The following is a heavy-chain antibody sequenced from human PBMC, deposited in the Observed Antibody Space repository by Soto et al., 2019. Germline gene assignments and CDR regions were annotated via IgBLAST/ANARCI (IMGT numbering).Heavy chain of an antibody. D-gene: IGHD4-17*01. V-gene: IGHV1-69*13. J-gene: IGHJ4*02. CDR2: IIPIFGTA. CDR1: GGTFSSYA. CDR3: ARGASDYGDYLWNY. Sequence: GASVKVSCKASGGTFSSYAISWVRQAPGQGLEWMGGIIPIFGTANYAQKFQGRVTITADESTSTAYMELSSLRSEDTAVYYCARGASDYGDYLWNYWGQGTLVTVSS.